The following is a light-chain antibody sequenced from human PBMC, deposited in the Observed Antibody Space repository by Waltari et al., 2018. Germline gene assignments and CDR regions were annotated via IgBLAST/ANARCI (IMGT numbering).Light chain of an antibody. CDR2: EVS. CDR1: QSLLHSTGRTY. J-gene: IGKJ1*01. V-gene: IGKV2-29*02. Sequence: DIGMTQTPLSLSVIPGQPPSISCQSSQSLLHSTGRTYLHWYLQKPGQSPQHLISEVSSRFSGVPDRFSGGGSGTDFTLKISRLEAEDVGVYYCMQGIHLRTFGQGTKVEIK. CDR3: MQGIHLRT.